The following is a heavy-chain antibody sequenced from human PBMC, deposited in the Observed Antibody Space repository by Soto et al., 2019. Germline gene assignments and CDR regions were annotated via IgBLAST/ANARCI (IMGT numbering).Heavy chain of an antibody. V-gene: IGHV3-30*18. J-gene: IGHJ6*02. CDR3: AKELVTMVRGAYYYYGMDV. Sequence: HPGGSLRLSCAASGFTFSSYGMHWVRQAPGKGLEWVAVISYDGSNKYYADSVKGRFTISRDNSKNTLYLQMNSLRAEDTAVYYCAKELVTMVRGAYYYYGMDVWGQGTTVTVSS. CDR2: ISYDGSNK. D-gene: IGHD3-10*01. CDR1: GFTFSSYG.